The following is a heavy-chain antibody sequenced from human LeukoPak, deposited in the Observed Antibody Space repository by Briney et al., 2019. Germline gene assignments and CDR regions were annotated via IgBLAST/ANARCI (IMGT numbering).Heavy chain of an antibody. CDR1: GGSISSGPYC. CDR2: IYYGENT. V-gene: IGHV4-39*01. J-gene: IGHJ4*02. CDR3: ARRDDSSGYHKIFDY. D-gene: IGHD3-22*01. Sequence: SETLSLTCTVSGGSISSGPYCWGWIRQPPGKGLEWIGNIYYGENTYYNPSLKSRVTISIDTSKNQFYLKLSSLTAADTAVYYCARRDDSSGYHKIFDYWGPGTLVTVSS.